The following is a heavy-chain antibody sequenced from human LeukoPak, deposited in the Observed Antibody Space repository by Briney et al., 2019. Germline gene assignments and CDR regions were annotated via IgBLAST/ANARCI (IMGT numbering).Heavy chain of an antibody. V-gene: IGHV4-59*01. Sequence: SETLSLTCTVSGGSISSNYWSWIRQPPGKGQEWIGYIYYSGSPNYNPSLKSRVTISVDTSKNQFTLKLTSVTAADTAVYYRARDGPGGGFDYWGQGTLVTVSS. CDR3: ARDGPGGGFDY. CDR1: GGSISSNY. J-gene: IGHJ4*02. CDR2: IYYSGSP. D-gene: IGHD1-14*01.